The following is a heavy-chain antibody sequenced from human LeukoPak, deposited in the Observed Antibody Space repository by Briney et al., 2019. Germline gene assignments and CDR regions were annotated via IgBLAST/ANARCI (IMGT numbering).Heavy chain of an antibody. J-gene: IGHJ3*02. CDR3: ARPSTYYYDSSGHGAFDI. V-gene: IGHV4-4*09. D-gene: IGHD3-22*01. Sequence: SETLSLTCTVSGGSISSYYWSWIRQPPGKGLEWIGGSTNYNPSLKSRVTLSVDTSKNQFSLKLSSVTAADTAVYYCARPSTYYYDSSGHGAFDIWGQGTMVTVSS. CDR2: GST. CDR1: GGSISSYY.